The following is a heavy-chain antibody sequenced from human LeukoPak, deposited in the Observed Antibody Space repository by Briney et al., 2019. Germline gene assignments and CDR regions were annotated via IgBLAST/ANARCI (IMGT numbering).Heavy chain of an antibody. CDR2: ISRTSGTI. V-gene: IGHV3-48*04. CDR1: GFTFSDYS. J-gene: IGHJ4*02. D-gene: IGHD4-17*01. CDR3: ARDRNYGDLDY. Sequence: GGSLRLSCAASGFTFSDYSMNWVRQAPGKGPEWILFISRTSGTIYYADSVQGRFTISRDNAKNSLYLQMNSLRAEDTAVYYCARDRNYGDLDYWGQGTLVTVSS.